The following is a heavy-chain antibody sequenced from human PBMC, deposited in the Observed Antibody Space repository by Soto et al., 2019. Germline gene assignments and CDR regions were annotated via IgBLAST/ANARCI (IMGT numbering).Heavy chain of an antibody. Sequence: PGGSLRLSCAASGFTFSSYGMHWVRQAPGKGLEWVAVISYDGSNKYYADSVKGRFTISRDNSKNTLYLQMNSLRAEDTAVYYCAKDVYGYSSSLDYWGQGTLVTVSS. CDR2: ISYDGSNK. CDR3: AKDVYGYSSSLDY. D-gene: IGHD6-13*01. CDR1: GFTFSSYG. V-gene: IGHV3-30*18. J-gene: IGHJ4*02.